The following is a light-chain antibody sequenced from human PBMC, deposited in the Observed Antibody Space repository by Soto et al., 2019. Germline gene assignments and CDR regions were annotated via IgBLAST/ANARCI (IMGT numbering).Light chain of an antibody. J-gene: IGKJ1*01. Sequence: DIQMTQSPSSLSAPVGDRVTITCRASQSISTYLNCFQQKPGRAPKLLIYLTSTLQSGVPSRFSGSGSGTDFNLTISSLQPEHFASYYCQQSSTTPCTFGQGTKVDVK. CDR3: QQSSTTPCT. CDR2: LTS. CDR1: QSISTY. V-gene: IGKV1-39*01.